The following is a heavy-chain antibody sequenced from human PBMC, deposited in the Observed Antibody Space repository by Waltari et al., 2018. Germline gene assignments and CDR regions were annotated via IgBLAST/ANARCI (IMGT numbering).Heavy chain of an antibody. CDR1: GYTFTSYA. CDR2: INAGNGNT. Sequence: QVQLVQSGAEVKKPGASVKVSCKASGYTFTSYAMHWVRQAPGQRLEWMGWINAGNGNTKYSQKFQGRVTSTRDTSASTAYMELSSLRAEDTAVYYCARAEGWLAHYYYYYGMDVWGQGTTVTVSS. V-gene: IGHV1-3*01. CDR3: ARAEGWLAHYYYYYGMDV. D-gene: IGHD6-19*01. J-gene: IGHJ6*02.